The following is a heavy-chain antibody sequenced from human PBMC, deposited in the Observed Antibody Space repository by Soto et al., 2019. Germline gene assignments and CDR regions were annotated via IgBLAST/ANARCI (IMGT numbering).Heavy chain of an antibody. V-gene: IGHV3-23*01. Sequence: GSLRLSCAASGFTFSSYTMSWLRQAPGKGLEWVSAISGSGGSTDYADSVKGRFTISRDNSKNTLYLQMNSLRAEDTAIYYCAVPTITAGAKTGFDYWGQGTLVTVSS. CDR1: GFTFSSYT. D-gene: IGHD6-13*01. CDR3: AVPTITAGAKTGFDY. CDR2: ISGSGGST. J-gene: IGHJ4*02.